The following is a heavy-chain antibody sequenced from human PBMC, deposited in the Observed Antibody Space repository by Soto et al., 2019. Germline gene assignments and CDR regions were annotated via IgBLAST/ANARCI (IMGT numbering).Heavy chain of an antibody. V-gene: IGHV4-39*01. D-gene: IGHD6-13*01. Sequence: QLQLQESGPGLVKPSETLSLTCTVSGGSISSSSFHWGWIRQPPGKGLEWIGSIYYSGSTYYSPSLRSRVTISVDTSKNQFSLRLSSVTAADTAVYYCARRERAAGTDWWFDPWGQGTLVTVSS. CDR1: GGSISSSSFH. CDR2: IYYSGST. J-gene: IGHJ5*02. CDR3: ARRERAAGTDWWFDP.